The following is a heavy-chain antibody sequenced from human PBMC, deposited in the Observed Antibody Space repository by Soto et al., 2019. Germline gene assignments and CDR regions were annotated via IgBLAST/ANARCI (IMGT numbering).Heavy chain of an antibody. CDR1: GGSINSSDHF. J-gene: IGHJ5*02. CDR3: PRQRAVSTNTFITSFDP. V-gene: IGHV4-39*01. CDR2: VYYTETT. Sequence: SETLSLTCTVSGGSINSSDHFWGWIRQTPGKGLEWIGSVYYTETTYYNPSLKSPVTISVETSRNTFSLKVNSVTAADTGIYYCPRQRAVSTNTFITSFDPWGRRKLVTVSS. D-gene: IGHD1-1*01.